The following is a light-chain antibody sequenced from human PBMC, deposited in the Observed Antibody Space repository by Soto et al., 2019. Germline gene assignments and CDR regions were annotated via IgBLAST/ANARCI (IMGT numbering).Light chain of an antibody. CDR2: GAS. J-gene: IGKJ4*01. Sequence: EIVLTQSPATLSVSPGGRATLSCRASQFVSSNLAWYQQKPGQAPRLLIYGASTRATGIPDRFSGGGSGTDFTLTISRLEPEDFAVYYCQQALTFGGGTKVDI. V-gene: IGKV3D-15*01. CDR3: QQALT. CDR1: QFVSSN.